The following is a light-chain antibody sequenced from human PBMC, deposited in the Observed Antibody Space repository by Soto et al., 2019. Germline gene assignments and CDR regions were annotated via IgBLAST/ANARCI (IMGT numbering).Light chain of an antibody. CDR2: RNN. CDR1: SSNIGSNY. J-gene: IGLJ1*01. CDR3: AAWDDSLSVFYV. V-gene: IGLV1-47*01. Sequence: QPALTQPPSASGTPGQRVTISCSGSSSNIGSNYVYWYQQLPGTAPKLLIYRNNQRPSGVPDRFSGSKSGTSASLAISGLRSEDEADYYCAAWDDSLSVFYVFGTGTKVTVL.